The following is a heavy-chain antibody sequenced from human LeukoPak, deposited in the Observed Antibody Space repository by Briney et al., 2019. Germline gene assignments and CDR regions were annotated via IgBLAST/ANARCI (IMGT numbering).Heavy chain of an antibody. CDR3: ASSSGTGTFSY. D-gene: IGHD6-25*01. Sequence: SETLSLTCTVSGDSISRSTYYWAWIRQPPGKGLEWIGSVYYGRSPYFNPSLESRATISADTSKNHFSLKMSSVTAADTAVYYCASSSGTGTFSYWGQGTLVTVSS. J-gene: IGHJ4*02. V-gene: IGHV4-39*02. CDR1: GDSISRSTYY. CDR2: VYYGRSP.